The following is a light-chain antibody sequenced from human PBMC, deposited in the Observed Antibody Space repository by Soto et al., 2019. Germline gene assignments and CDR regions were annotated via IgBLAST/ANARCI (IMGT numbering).Light chain of an antibody. CDR2: DVS. CDR3: QQYNGYPYT. V-gene: IGKV1-5*01. J-gene: IGKJ2*01. Sequence: DIPMTQSPSTLSASVGDRVSITCRASQSVTSWLAWFQQKPGQAPKLLIYDVSTLERGVPSRFSGSGSGTEFTLTISSLQTDDFATYYCQQYNGYPYTFGQGTKLEIK. CDR1: QSVTSW.